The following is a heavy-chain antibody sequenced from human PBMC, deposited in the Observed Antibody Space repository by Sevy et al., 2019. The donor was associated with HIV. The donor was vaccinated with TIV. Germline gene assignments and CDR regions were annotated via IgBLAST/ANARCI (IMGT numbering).Heavy chain of an antibody. D-gene: IGHD4-17*01. CDR3: ARDQHDYAGNIRTGWFDP. Sequence: GGSLRLSCPASGFTFSSYAMHWVRQAPGKGLEWVAIISYDGSNKYYADSVKGRFTISRDNSKKTLYLQMSSLRAEDTAMYYCARDQHDYAGNIRTGWFDPWGQGILVTVSS. J-gene: IGHJ5*02. CDR2: ISYDGSNK. CDR1: GFTFSSYA. V-gene: IGHV3-30-3*01.